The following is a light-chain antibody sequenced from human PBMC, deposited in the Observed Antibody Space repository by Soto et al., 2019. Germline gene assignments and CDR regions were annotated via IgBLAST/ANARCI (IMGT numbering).Light chain of an antibody. CDR3: QQRSNWPPLT. CDR2: DAS. Sequence: EIVVTQSPATLSLSPGERATLSCRTSQSVGSYLAWYQKKPGQATRLLIYDASNRATGIPARFSGSGSGRDFTLTISSLEPEDFAVYYCQQRSNWPPLTFGGGTKVEIK. CDR1: QSVGSY. V-gene: IGKV3-11*02. J-gene: IGKJ4*01.